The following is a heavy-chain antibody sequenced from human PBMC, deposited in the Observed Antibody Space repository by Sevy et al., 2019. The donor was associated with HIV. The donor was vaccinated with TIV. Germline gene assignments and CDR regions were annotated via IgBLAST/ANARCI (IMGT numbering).Heavy chain of an antibody. V-gene: IGHV1-69*13. Sequence: ASVKVSCKASGGTFSSYAISWVRQAPGQGLEWMGGIIPIFGTANYAQKFQGRVTITADESTGTAYMELSSLRSEDTAVYYCARGGTTVVPFDYWGQGTLVTVSS. J-gene: IGHJ4*02. CDR1: GGTFSSYA. CDR2: IIPIFGTA. D-gene: IGHD4-17*01. CDR3: ARGGTTVVPFDY.